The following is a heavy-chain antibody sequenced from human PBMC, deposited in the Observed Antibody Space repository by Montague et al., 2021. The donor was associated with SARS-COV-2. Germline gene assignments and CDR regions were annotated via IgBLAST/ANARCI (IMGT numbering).Heavy chain of an antibody. CDR2: ISYDGSNK. D-gene: IGHD2/OR15-2a*01. CDR3: ASELLGAFDI. Sequence: SLRLSCAASGFTFSNYAMHWVRQAPGKGLEWVAVISYDGSNKYYVDSVKGRFTISRDNSKNTLYLQMNSLRAEDTAVYYCASELLGAFDIWGQGTMVTVSS. J-gene: IGHJ3*02. V-gene: IGHV3-30-3*01. CDR1: GFTFSNYA.